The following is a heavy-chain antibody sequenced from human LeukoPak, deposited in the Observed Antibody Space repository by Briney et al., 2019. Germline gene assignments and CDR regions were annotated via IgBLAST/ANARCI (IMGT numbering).Heavy chain of an antibody. Sequence: SETLSLTCAVYGGSFSGYYWSWIRQPPGKGLEWIGEINHSGSTNYNPSLKSRVTISVDMSRNQISLKLTSVTAADTAVYYCARGGSSWPPLMDVWGKGTTVTVSS. CDR1: GGSFSGYY. D-gene: IGHD6-13*01. CDR2: INHSGST. V-gene: IGHV4-34*01. J-gene: IGHJ6*03. CDR3: ARGGSSWPPLMDV.